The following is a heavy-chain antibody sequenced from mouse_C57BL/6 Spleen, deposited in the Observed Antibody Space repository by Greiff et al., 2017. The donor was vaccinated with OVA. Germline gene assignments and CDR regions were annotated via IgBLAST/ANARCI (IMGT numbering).Heavy chain of an antibody. CDR1: GFSLTSYG. J-gene: IGHJ3*01. V-gene: IGHV2-2*01. CDR2: IWSGGST. Sequence: VQRVESGPGLVQPSQSLSITCTVSGFSLTSYGVHWVRQSPGKGLEWLGVIWSGGSTDYNAAFISRLSISKDNSKSQVFFKMNSLQADDTAIYYCARGDDYDEVFAYWGQGTLVTVSA. CDR3: ARGDDYDEVFAY. D-gene: IGHD2-4*01.